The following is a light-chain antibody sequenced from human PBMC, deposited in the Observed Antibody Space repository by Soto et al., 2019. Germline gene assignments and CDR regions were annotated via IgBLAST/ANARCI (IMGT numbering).Light chain of an antibody. CDR2: DVN. CDR1: SSDIGGYDY. V-gene: IGLV2-14*01. CDR3: TSYASGSSHVV. J-gene: IGLJ2*01. Sequence: LTQPASVSGSPGQSITLSFTGTSSDIGGYDYVSWYQRHPGKAPKLIIYDVNNRPSGVSNRFSGSKSGNTASLTISGLQAEDEADYYCTSYASGSSHVVFGGGTKLTVL.